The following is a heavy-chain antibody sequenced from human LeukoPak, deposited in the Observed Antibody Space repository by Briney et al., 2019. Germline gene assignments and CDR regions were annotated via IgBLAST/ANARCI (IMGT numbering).Heavy chain of an antibody. D-gene: IGHD1-26*01. CDR2: ISSSTSYT. CDR1: GVTFSDYY. J-gene: IGHJ3*02. Sequence: GGSLRLSCAASGVTFSDYYMSWIRQAPGKGLEWVSYISSSTSYTKYADSVKGRFTISRDNAKSSLYLQMNSLRAEDTAVYYCARPRGHDDAFDIWGQGTMVTVSS. V-gene: IGHV3-11*06. CDR3: ARPRGHDDAFDI.